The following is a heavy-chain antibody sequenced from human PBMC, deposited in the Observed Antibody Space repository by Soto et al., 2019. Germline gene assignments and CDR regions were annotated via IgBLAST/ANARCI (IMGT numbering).Heavy chain of an antibody. CDR1: GFTFSSYW. Sequence: PGGSLRLSCAASGFTFSSYWMSWVRQAPGKGLEWVANIKQDGSEKYYVDSVKGRFTISRDNAKNSLYLQMNSLRAEDTAVYYCARDRSLLSGYYDGMDVWGQGTTVTVS. CDR2: IKQDGSEK. J-gene: IGHJ6*02. D-gene: IGHD3-22*01. CDR3: ARDRSLLSGYYDGMDV. V-gene: IGHV3-7*03.